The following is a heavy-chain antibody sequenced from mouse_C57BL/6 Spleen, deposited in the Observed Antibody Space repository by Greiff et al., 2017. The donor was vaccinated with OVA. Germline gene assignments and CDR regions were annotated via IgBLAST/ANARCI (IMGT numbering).Heavy chain of an antibody. D-gene: IGHD2-12*01. Sequence: EVQLVESGPGLVKPSQSLSLTCSVTGYSITSGYYWNWIRQFPGNKLEWMGYISYDGSNNYNPSLKNRISITRDTSKNQFFLKLNSVTTEDTATYYCARVYDEGYYFDYWGQGTTLTVSS. J-gene: IGHJ2*01. CDR2: ISYDGSN. CDR1: GYSITSGYY. V-gene: IGHV3-6*01. CDR3: ARVYDEGYYFDY.